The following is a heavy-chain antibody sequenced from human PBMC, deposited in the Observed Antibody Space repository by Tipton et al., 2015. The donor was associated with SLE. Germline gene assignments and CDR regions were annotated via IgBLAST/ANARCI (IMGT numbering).Heavy chain of an antibody. J-gene: IGHJ5*02. CDR2: IASRGNT. CDR1: GGSISSINYF. CDR3: ASLVAPYYEFWSGFLVARRFDP. Sequence: TLSLTCTVSGGSISSINYFWGWIRQPPGKGLEWIGAIASRGNTYYNPSLKSRVTGSLDMSKSQFSLKLRSVTAADTAVYYCASLVAPYYEFWSGFLVARRFDPWGQGTLVIVSS. D-gene: IGHD3-3*01. V-gene: IGHV4-39*07.